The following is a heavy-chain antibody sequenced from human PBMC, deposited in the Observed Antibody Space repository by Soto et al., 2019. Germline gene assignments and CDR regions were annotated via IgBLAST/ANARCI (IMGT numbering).Heavy chain of an antibody. CDR1: GYTFTSYG. CDR2: ISAYNGNT. CDR3: AGGRYDFWSGYYLGV. Sequence: ASVKVSCKASGYTFTSYGISWVRQAPGQGLEWMGWISAYNGNTNYAQKFQGRVTMTRDTSISTAYMELSRLRSDDTAVYYCAGGRYDFWSGYYLGVWGQGTTVTVSS. V-gene: IGHV1-18*01. J-gene: IGHJ6*02. D-gene: IGHD3-3*01.